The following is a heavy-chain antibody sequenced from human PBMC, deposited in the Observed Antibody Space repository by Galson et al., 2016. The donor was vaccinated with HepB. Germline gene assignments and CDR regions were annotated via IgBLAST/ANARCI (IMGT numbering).Heavy chain of an antibody. V-gene: IGHV4-31*03. J-gene: IGHJ4*02. Sequence: PLSLTCTVSGGSISSGGYYWSWIRQHPGKGLEWIGYIHYSGSTYYNPSLESRVSISVDTSKNQFSLKLSSVTAADTAVYYYARDKNERGYSYGHFDYWGQGALVTVSS. D-gene: IGHD5-18*01. CDR2: IHYSGST. CDR3: ARDKNERGYSYGHFDY. CDR1: GGSISSGGYY.